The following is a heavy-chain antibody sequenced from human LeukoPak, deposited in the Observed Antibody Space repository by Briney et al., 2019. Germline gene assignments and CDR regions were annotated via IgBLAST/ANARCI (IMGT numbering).Heavy chain of an antibody. D-gene: IGHD2-2*02. CDR3: ARDAPTYCSSTSCYKGDDNWFDP. V-gene: IGHV4-4*07. CDR2: IYTSGST. J-gene: IGHJ5*02. CDR1: GGSISSYY. Sequence: SETLSLTCTVSGGSISSYYWSWIRQPAGKGLEWIGRIYTSGSTNYNPSLKSRVTMSVDTSKNQFSLKLSYVTAADTAVYYCARDAPTYCSSTSCYKGDDNWFDPWGQGTLVTVSS.